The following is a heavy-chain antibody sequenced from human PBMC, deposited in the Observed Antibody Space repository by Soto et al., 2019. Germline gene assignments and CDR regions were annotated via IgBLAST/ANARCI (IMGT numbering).Heavy chain of an antibody. CDR1: GFTFSSYS. V-gene: IGHV3-48*01. J-gene: IGHJ3*02. CDR2: ISSSSTI. CDR3: VRTYLGAFDI. Sequence: GGSLRLSCAASGFTFSSYSMNWVRQAPGKGLEWVSYISSSSTIYYADSVKGRFTISRDNAKNSLYLQMNSLRAEDTAVYYCVRTYLGAFDIWGQGTMVTVSS.